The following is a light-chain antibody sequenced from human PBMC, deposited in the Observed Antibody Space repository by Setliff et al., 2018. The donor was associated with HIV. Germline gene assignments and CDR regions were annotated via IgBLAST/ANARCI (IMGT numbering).Light chain of an antibody. V-gene: IGLV1-44*01. Sequence: VLTQAPSASGIPGQRVTISCSGSGSNIGSNTVNWYQHLPGTAPKLLIYTDNQRPSGVPVRFSGSKSGTSGSLAISGLQSEDEADYYCAAWDDRLNGWVFGGGTKVTVL. J-gene: IGLJ3*02. CDR1: GSNIGSNT. CDR3: AAWDDRLNGWV. CDR2: TDN.